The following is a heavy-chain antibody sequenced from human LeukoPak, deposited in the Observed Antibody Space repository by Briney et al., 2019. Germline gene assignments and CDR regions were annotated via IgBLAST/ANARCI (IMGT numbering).Heavy chain of an antibody. J-gene: IGHJ4*02. D-gene: IGHD5-18*01. CDR1: GFTLGSYS. V-gene: IGHV3-48*01. CDR3: ARGRGYSYDTDY. Sequence: GGSLRLSCAASGFTLGSYSMKWVRQAPGKGLEWVSYISSSGSTIYYAESVKGRFTISRDNAKNSLYLQVNSLRAEDTAVCYCARGRGYSYDTDYWGQGTLVTVSS. CDR2: ISSSGSTI.